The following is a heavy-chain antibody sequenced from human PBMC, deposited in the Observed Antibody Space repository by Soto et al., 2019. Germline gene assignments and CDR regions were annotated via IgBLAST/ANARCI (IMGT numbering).Heavy chain of an antibody. CDR3: AKSLAAAGYYYYGMDV. CDR2: ISYDGSNK. J-gene: IGHJ6*02. D-gene: IGHD6-13*01. CDR1: GFTFSSYG. V-gene: IGHV3-30*18. Sequence: GGSLRLSCAASGFTFSSYGMHWVRQAPGKGLEWVAVISYDGSNKYYADSVKGRFTISRDNSKNTLYLQMNSLRAEDTAVYYCAKSLAAAGYYYYGMDVWGQGTTVTVSS.